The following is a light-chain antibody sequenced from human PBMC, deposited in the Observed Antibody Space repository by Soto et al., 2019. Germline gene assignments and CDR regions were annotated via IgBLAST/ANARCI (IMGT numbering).Light chain of an antibody. V-gene: IGKV3-15*01. J-gene: IGKJ5*01. CDR3: QQYKSWPPIT. CDR2: GAS. CDR1: QSLNTD. Sequence: EILMTQSPDSLSVSPGETATLSCRASQSLNTDLAWYQQKPGQAPRLLLYGASTRATGISTRFSGGGSGTEFTLTISGLQSEDSAVYYCQQYKSWPPITFGKGTRLEI.